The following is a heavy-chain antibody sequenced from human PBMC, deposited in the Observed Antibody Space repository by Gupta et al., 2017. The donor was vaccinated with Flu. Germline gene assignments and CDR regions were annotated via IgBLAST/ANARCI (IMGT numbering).Heavy chain of an antibody. J-gene: IGHJ4*02. CDR1: GYSISSGYY. Sequence: QVQLQESGPGLVKPSETLSLTCAVSGYSISSGYYWGWIRQPPGKGLEWIGSIYHSGSTYYNPSLKSRVTISVDTSKNQFSLKLSSVTAADTAVYYCARDASSSSWYPQAHNDYWGQGTLVTVSS. CDR2: IYHSGST. V-gene: IGHV4-38-2*02. D-gene: IGHD6-13*01. CDR3: ARDASSSSWYPQAHNDY.